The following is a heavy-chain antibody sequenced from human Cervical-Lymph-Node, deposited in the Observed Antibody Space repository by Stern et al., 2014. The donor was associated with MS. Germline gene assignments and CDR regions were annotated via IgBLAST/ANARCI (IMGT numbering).Heavy chain of an antibody. CDR2: IRADRRDQ. V-gene: IGHV3-7*01. CDR1: GFTFSAYW. D-gene: IGHD4/OR15-4a*01. CDR3: AGDKAPVGANWFDP. J-gene: IGHJ5*02. Sequence: EVQLVESGAGLVQPGGSLRLSCAASGFTFSAYWMPWVRQAPGKSLEWGAHIRADRRDQNYADSVEGRFTISRDNTRNSLYLQMNSLRAEDTAIYYCAGDKAPVGANWFDPWGQGTLVIVSS.